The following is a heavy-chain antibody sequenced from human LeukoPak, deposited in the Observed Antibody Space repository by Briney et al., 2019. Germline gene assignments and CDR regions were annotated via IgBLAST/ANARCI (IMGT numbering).Heavy chain of an antibody. V-gene: IGHV4-4*02. D-gene: IGHD5-18*01. CDR1: GGSISSSNW. J-gene: IGHJ3*02. CDR3: ARDGYLGRWAFDI. CDR2: IYHSRST. Sequence: SGTLSLTCAVSGGSISSSNWWSWVRQPPGKGLEWIGEIYHSRSTNYNPSLKSRVTISVDKSKNQFSLKLSSVTAADTAVYYCARDGYLGRWAFDIWGQGTMVTVSS.